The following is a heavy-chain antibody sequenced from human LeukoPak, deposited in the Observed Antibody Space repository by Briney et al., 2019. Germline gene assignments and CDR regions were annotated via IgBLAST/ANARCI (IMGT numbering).Heavy chain of an antibody. Sequence: PGGSLRLSCAASGFTFSSYAMSWVRHATGKGLEWVSAISGSGGSTYYADSVKGRFTISRDNSKTTLYLQMNSLRAEDTAVYYCAKDRDYDSSGYLDAFDIWGQGTMVTVSS. V-gene: IGHV3-23*01. CDR3: AKDRDYDSSGYLDAFDI. CDR1: GFTFSSYA. CDR2: ISGSGGST. J-gene: IGHJ3*02. D-gene: IGHD3-22*01.